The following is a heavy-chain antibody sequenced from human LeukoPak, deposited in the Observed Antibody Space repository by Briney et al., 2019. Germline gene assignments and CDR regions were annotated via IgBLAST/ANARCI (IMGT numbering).Heavy chain of an antibody. D-gene: IGHD5-12*01. J-gene: IGHJ4*02. CDR2: IKQDGSEK. V-gene: IGHV3-7*01. CDR1: GFTFSSYA. Sequence: AGGSLRLSCAASGFTFSSYAMSWVRQAPGKGLEWVANIKQDGSEKYYVDSVKGRFTISRDNAKNSLYLQMNSLRAEDTAVYYCARKYSGYDLGGFDYWGQGTLVTVSS. CDR3: ARKYSGYDLGGFDY.